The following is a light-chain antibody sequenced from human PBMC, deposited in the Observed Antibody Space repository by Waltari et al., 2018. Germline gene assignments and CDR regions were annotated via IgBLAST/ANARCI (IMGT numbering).Light chain of an antibody. CDR1: SSDVGGYNY. CDR3: CSYAGSYTLI. J-gene: IGLJ2*01. Sequence: QSALTQPRSVSGSPGQSVTISCTGTSSDVGGYNYVTWYQHHPGKAPKLMLYDVYKRPSGVPDRFSGSKSGNTASLTISGLQVEDEDDYYCCSYAGSYTLIFGGGTKLTVL. V-gene: IGLV2-11*01. CDR2: DVY.